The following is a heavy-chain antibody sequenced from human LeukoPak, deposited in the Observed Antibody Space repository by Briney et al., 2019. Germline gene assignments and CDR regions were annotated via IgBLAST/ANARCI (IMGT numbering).Heavy chain of an antibody. D-gene: IGHD5-12*01. CDR1: GGSISSYY. V-gene: IGHV4-59*08. CDR2: IYYRGST. J-gene: IGHJ5*02. CDR3: AXXXGYEKYNWLDP. Sequence: SETLSLTCTVSGGSISSYYWSWIRQPPGKGLEWIGYIYYRGSTNYNPSLKSRVTISVDTPKNQFSLRLRSVTAADTAVYYCAXXXGYEKYNWLDPWGQGTLVT.